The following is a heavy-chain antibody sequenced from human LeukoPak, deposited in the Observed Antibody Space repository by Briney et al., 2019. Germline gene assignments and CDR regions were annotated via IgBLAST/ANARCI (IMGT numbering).Heavy chain of an antibody. D-gene: IGHD3-22*01. CDR1: GYTFTGYY. V-gene: IGHV1-2*02. J-gene: IGHJ3*02. CDR3: ARVMYYDSRTGAFDI. Sequence: GASVKVSCKASGYTFTGYYMHWVRQAPGQGLEWMGWINPNSGGTNYAQKFQGRVTMTRDTSISTAYMELSRLRSDDTAVYYCARVMYYDSRTGAFDIWGQGTMVTVSS. CDR2: INPNSGGT.